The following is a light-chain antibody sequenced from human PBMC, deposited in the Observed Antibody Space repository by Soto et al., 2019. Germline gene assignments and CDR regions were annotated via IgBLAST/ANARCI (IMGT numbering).Light chain of an antibody. Sequence: IVLTQSPATLSLSPGERATLSCRAGQNIRTCLAWYQQKSGQAPRLLIHDASNRATGTPARFSGSGSGTDFTLTISSLEPEDSAVYYCQQRYNWLTFGGGTKVEIK. CDR2: DAS. CDR3: QQRYNWLT. V-gene: IGKV3-11*01. CDR1: QNIRTC. J-gene: IGKJ4*01.